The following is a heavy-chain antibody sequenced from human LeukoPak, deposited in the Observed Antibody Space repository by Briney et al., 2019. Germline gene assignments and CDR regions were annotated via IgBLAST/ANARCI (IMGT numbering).Heavy chain of an antibody. CDR1: GYTFTGYY. Sequence: ASVEVSCKASGYTFTGYYMHWVRQAPGQGLEWMGWINPNSGGTNYAQKFQGRVTMTRDTSISTAYMELSRLRSDDTAVYYCARPELEATQFDYWGQGTLVTVSS. V-gene: IGHV1-2*02. J-gene: IGHJ4*02. D-gene: IGHD1-26*01. CDR3: ARPELEATQFDY. CDR2: INPNSGGT.